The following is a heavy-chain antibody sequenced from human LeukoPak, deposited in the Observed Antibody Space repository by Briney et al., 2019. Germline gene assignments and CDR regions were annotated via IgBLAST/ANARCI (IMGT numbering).Heavy chain of an antibody. Sequence: GGSLRLSCEVSGFTFTNYAMNWVRQAPGKGLEWVSRINSDGSSTSYADSVKGRFTISRDNAKNTLYLQMNSLRAEDTAVYYCARVIAVAGFDYWGQGTLVTVSS. J-gene: IGHJ4*02. CDR2: INSDGSST. CDR1: GFTFTNYA. D-gene: IGHD6-19*01. CDR3: ARVIAVAGFDY. V-gene: IGHV3-74*01.